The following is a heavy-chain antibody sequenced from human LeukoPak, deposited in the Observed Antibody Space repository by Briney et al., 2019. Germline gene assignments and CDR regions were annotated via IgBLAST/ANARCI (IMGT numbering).Heavy chain of an antibody. Sequence: PGGSLRHSCAASGFTVSSNYMSWVRQAPGKGLEWVSVIYSGGSTYYADSVKGRFTISRDNSKNTLYLQMNSLRAEDTAVYYCARAGYSSSPFDYWGQGTLVTVSS. CDR3: ARAGYSSSPFDY. CDR1: GFTVSSNY. CDR2: IYSGGST. D-gene: IGHD6-13*01. V-gene: IGHV3-66*01. J-gene: IGHJ4*02.